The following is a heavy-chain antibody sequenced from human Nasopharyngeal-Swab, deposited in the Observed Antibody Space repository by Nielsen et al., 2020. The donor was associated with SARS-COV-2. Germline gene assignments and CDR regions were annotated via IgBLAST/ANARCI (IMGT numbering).Heavy chain of an antibody. D-gene: IGHD2-2*01. J-gene: IGHJ6*02. V-gene: IGHV1-24*01. CDR1: GYTLTELS. CDR2: FDPEDGET. CDR3: ARDDSRREYQLLSALNYYYYGMDV. Sequence: ASVKVSCKVSGYTLTELSMHWVRQAPGKGLEWMGGFDPEDGETIYAQKFQGRVTMTEDTSTDTAYMELSSLRSEDTAVYYCARDDSRREYQLLSALNYYYYGMDVWGQGTMVTVSS.